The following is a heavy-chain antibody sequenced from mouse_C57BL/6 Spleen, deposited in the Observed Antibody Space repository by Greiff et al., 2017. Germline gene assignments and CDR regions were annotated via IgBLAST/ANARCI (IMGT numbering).Heavy chain of an antibody. J-gene: IGHJ3*01. V-gene: IGHV1-61*01. CDR3: EREESTYGPFAY. CDR2: IYPSDSET. D-gene: IGHD2-10*02. CDR1: GYTFTSYW. Sequence: QVQLQQPGAELVRPGSSVKLSCKASGYTFTSYWMDWVKQRPGQGLEWIGNIYPSDSETHYDQKFKDKATLTVDKSSCTAYMQLSSLTSEDSAVYYCEREESTYGPFAYWGQGTLVTVSA.